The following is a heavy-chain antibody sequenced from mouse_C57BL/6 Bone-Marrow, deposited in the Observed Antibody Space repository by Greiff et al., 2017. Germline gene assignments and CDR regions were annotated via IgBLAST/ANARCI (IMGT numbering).Heavy chain of an antibody. J-gene: IGHJ2*01. D-gene: IGHD2-4*01. Sequence: EVQLQQSGAELVRPGASVKLSCTASGFNIKDDYMHWVKQRPEQGLEWIGWIDPDNGDTEYASKFQGKATITADTSSNTAYLQLSSLTSEDTAVYYCPTEHDCWYYFDYWGQGTTLTVSS. CDR2: IDPDNGDT. CDR1: GFNIKDDY. CDR3: PTEHDCWYYFDY. V-gene: IGHV14-4*01.